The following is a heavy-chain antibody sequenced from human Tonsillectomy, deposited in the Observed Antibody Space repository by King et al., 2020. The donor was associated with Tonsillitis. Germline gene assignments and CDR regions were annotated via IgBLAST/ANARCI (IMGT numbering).Heavy chain of an antibody. J-gene: IGHJ3*02. CDR3: ALTKDYYDSSGEDAFDI. Sequence: VQLVESGAEVKKPGASVKVSCKASGYTFTGYYMHWVRQAPGQGLEWMGWINPNSGGTNYAQKFQGRVTMTRDTSISTAYMELSRLRSDDTAVYYCALTKDYYDSSGEDAFDIWGQGTMVTVSS. CDR2: INPNSGGT. D-gene: IGHD3-22*01. CDR1: GYTFTGYY. V-gene: IGHV1-2*02.